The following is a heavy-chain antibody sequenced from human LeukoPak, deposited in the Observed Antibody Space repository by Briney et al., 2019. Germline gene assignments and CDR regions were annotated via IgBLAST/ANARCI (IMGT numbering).Heavy chain of an antibody. CDR1: GYTFTSYY. J-gene: IGHJ4*02. Sequence: ASVKVSCKASGYTFTSYYTYWVRQAPGQGLEWMGIINPSGGSTSYAQKFQGRVTMTRDTSTSTVYMELGSLRSEDTAVYYCARDKCSGGSCYPIDYWGQGTLVTVSS. V-gene: IGHV1-46*01. CDR3: ARDKCSGGSCYPIDY. D-gene: IGHD2-15*01. CDR2: INPSGGST.